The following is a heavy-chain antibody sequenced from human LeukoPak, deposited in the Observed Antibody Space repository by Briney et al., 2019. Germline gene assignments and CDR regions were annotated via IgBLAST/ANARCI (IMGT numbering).Heavy chain of an antibody. CDR3: ATYKRISGWYVFDY. CDR2: MHDSGTT. CDR1: GVSISSYY. V-gene: IGHV4-59*01. J-gene: IGHJ4*02. Sequence: PSETLSLTCSVSGVSISSYYWSWLRQPPGMGLEWIGVMHDSGTTFYNPSLKSRVTMSVDTSKIQFSLQLRSVTAADTAIYYCATYKRISGWYVFDYWGQGTLVTVSS. D-gene: IGHD6-19*01.